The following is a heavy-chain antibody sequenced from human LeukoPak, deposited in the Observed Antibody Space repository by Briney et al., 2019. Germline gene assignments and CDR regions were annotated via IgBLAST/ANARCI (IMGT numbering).Heavy chain of an antibody. Sequence: SETLTLTCTVSGGFISSYYWSWIRQPPGKGLEWIGYIYYSGSTNYNPSLKSRVTISVDTSKNQFSLKLSSVTAADTAVYYCARHSTVGATGFDYWGQGTLVTVSS. V-gene: IGHV4-59*08. CDR1: GGFISSYY. D-gene: IGHD1-26*01. CDR2: IYYSGST. CDR3: ARHSTVGATGFDY. J-gene: IGHJ4*02.